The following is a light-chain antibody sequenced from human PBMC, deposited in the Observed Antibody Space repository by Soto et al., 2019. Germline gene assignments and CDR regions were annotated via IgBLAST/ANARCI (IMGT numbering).Light chain of an antibody. Sequence: EIVMTQSPATLSVSPGERATLSCRASQSVSINLAWYQQKPGQAPRLVIYDTSTRATGIPARLSGSGSGTEFTLTISSLQSEDFAIYYCHTYNSYSLHTFGQGTKLEIK. J-gene: IGKJ2*01. CDR2: DTS. CDR1: QSVSIN. CDR3: HTYNSYSLHT. V-gene: IGKV3-15*01.